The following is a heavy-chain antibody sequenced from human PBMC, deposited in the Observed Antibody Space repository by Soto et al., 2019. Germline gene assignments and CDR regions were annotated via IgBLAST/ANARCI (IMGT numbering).Heavy chain of an antibody. D-gene: IGHD1-26*01. V-gene: IGHV1-69*01. Sequence: GQGLEWMGVIIPIFGKANYAQKFQGRVTITADESTSKAYMELSSLRSEDTAVYYCARDFNSEIYSFLEFWGQGTPVTVSS. CDR3: ARDFNSEIYSFLEF. CDR2: IIPIFGKA. J-gene: IGHJ4*02.